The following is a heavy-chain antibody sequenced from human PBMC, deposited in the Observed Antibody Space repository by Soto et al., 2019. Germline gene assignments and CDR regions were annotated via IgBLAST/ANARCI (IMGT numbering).Heavy chain of an antibody. D-gene: IGHD5-12*01. CDR2: ISYDGSNK. J-gene: IGHJ3*02. CDR1: GFTFSSYA. V-gene: IGHV3-30-3*01. Sequence: QVQLVESGGGVVQPGRSLRLSCAASGFTFSSYAMHWVRQAPGKGLEWVAVISYDGSNKYYADSVKGRFTITRDNSKNTLYLQMNSLRAEDTAVYYCARGKAGYSGYVEGNAFDIWGQGTMVTVSS. CDR3: ARGKAGYSGYVEGNAFDI.